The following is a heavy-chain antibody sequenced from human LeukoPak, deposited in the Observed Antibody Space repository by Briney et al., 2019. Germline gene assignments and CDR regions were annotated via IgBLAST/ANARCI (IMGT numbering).Heavy chain of an antibody. V-gene: IGHV5-51*01. J-gene: IGHJ4*02. CDR1: GYFFTSYW. Sequence: GAALQISWKGAGYFFTSYWIGGGRQLAGKGLEGMGISYPGDSDTRYSPSFPRQLTISADKSISTAYLQWSSLKASDTAMYCCARRGIRDYYGSGSYYCFDYWGQGTLVTVSS. D-gene: IGHD3-10*01. CDR3: ARRGIRDYYGSGSYYCFDY. CDR2: SYPGDSDT.